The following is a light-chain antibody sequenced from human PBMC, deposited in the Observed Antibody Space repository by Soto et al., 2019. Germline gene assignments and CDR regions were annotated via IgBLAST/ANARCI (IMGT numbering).Light chain of an antibody. Sequence: IEMTQSPSSVSASVGDRVTITCRASQDIRSRLAWYQHKPGKAPNLLIYSATTLQSGVPYRFSGSGSGTYFTLTISSLQPEDFATYYCQQANILPPVFGGGTRVEFK. J-gene: IGKJ4*01. CDR3: QQANILPPV. CDR2: SAT. CDR1: QDIRSR. V-gene: IGKV1-12*01.